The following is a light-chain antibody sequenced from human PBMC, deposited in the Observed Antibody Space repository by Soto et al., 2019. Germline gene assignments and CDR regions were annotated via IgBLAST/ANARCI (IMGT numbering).Light chain of an antibody. CDR2: GAS. CDR1: QSVSSY. J-gene: IGKJ1*01. V-gene: IGKV3-15*01. Sequence: DIVLTQSPATLSLSPGERATLSCRASQSVSSYLAWYQQKPGQAPRLLIYGASTRATGIPARFSGRGSGTEFTLTISSLQYEDFAIYYCHQYNNWPAFGQGTKVDI. CDR3: HQYNNWPA.